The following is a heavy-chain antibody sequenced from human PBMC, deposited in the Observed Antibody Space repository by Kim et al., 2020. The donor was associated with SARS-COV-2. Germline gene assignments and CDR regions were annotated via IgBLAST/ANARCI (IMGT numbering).Heavy chain of an antibody. V-gene: IGHV3-23*01. D-gene: IGHD1-26*01. J-gene: IGHJ4*02. Sequence: DSVKGRFTISRDNSKNTLYLQMDSLRAEDTAVYYCAKDPSSGSSTYYFDYWGQGTLVTVSS. CDR3: AKDPSSGSSTYYFDY.